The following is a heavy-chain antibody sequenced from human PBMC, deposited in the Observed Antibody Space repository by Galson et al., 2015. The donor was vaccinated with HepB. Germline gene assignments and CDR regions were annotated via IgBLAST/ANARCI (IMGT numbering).Heavy chain of an antibody. D-gene: IGHD6-13*01. CDR2: IYYSGST. CDR3: ARHHSSSWYFAY. CDR1: GGSISSSSYY. V-gene: IGHV4-39*01. J-gene: IGHJ4*02. Sequence: ETLSLTCTVSGGSISSSSYYWGWIRQPPGKGLEWIGSIYYSGSTYYNPSLKSRVTISVDTSKNQFSLKLSSVTAADTAVYYCARHHSSSWYFAYWGQGTLVTVSS.